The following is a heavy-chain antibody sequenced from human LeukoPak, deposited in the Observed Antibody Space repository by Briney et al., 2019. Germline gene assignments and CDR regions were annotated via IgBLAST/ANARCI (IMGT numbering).Heavy chain of an antibody. CDR2: IYYSGST. CDR3: AREIRAGYYGSGHWFDP. D-gene: IGHD3-10*01. J-gene: IGHJ5*02. V-gene: IGHV4-59*01. CDR1: GGSFSGYY. Sequence: PSETLSLTCAVYGGSFSGYYWSWIRQPPGKGLEWIGYIYYSGSTNYNPSLKSRVTISVDTSKNQFSLKLSSVTAADTAVYYCAREIRAGYYGSGHWFDPWGQGTLVTVSS.